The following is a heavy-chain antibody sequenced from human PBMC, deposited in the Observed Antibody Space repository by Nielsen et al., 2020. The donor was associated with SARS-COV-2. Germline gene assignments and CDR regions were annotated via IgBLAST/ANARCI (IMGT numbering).Heavy chain of an antibody. CDR3: ARVRITMIVVVDAFDI. D-gene: IGHD3-22*01. V-gene: IGHV4-59*12. CDR1: GGSITTYY. Sequence: SETLSLTCTVSGGSITTYYLTWIRQPPGKGLEWIGYIYYTGSTYYNPSLKSRVTISVDTSKNQFSLKLSSVTAADTAVYYCARVRITMIVVVDAFDIWGQGTMVTVSS. CDR2: IYYTGST. J-gene: IGHJ3*02.